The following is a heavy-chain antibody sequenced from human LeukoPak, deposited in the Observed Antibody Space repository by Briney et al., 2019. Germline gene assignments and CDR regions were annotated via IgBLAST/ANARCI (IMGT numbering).Heavy chain of an antibody. J-gene: IGHJ6*02. D-gene: IGHD1-1*01. V-gene: IGHV1-69*13. Sequence: GSSVKVSCKASGGTFSSYAISWVRQAPGQGLEWMGGIIPIFDTANYAQKFQGRVTITADESTSTAYMELSSLRSEDTAVYYCARQGLGLERRPLYYYYGMDVWGQGTTVTVSS. CDR3: ARQGLGLERRPLYYYYGMDV. CDR1: GGTFSSYA. CDR2: IIPIFDTA.